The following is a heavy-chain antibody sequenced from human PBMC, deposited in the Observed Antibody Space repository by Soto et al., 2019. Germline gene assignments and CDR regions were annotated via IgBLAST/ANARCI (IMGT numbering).Heavy chain of an antibody. Sequence: GGSLKLASAASGFTFSNYAMSWVRQAPGKGLEWVSGIGGRGTSSYYADSVKGRFAISRDNSYNTLFLQLHSLRAEDTAVYYCAKSRYADSSGDYYDFWGQGTRVTVSS. CDR2: IGGRGTSS. D-gene: IGHD3-22*01. J-gene: IGHJ4*02. CDR1: GFTFSNYA. CDR3: AKSRYADSSGDYYDF. V-gene: IGHV3-23*01.